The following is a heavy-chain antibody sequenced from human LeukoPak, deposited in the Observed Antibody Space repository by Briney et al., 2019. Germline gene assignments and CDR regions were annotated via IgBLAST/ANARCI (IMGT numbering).Heavy chain of an antibody. CDR2: INSDGSST. CDR3: XXXXXXXCSGGSCYSGNAFDI. V-gene: IGHV3-74*01. Sequence: GGSLRLSCAASGFTFSSYWMHWVRQAPGKGLVWVSRINSDGSSTSYADSVKGRFTISRDNAKNTLYLQMNSLRAEDTAVYYCXXXXXXXCSGGSCYSGNAFDIWGQGTMVTVSS. CDR1: GFTFSSYW. D-gene: IGHD2-15*01. J-gene: IGHJ3*02.